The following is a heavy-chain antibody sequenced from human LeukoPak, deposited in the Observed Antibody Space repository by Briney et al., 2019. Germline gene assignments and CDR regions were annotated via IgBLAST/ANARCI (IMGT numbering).Heavy chain of an antibody. Sequence: YPSETLSLTCTVSGGSISSYYWSWIRQPPGKGLEWIGEIYHSGSTNYNPSLKSRVTISVDKSKNQFSLKLSSVTAADTAVYYCASCRGSDAFDIWGQGTMVTVSS. CDR1: GGSISSYY. D-gene: IGHD2-15*01. V-gene: IGHV4-59*12. J-gene: IGHJ3*02. CDR2: IYHSGST. CDR3: ASCRGSDAFDI.